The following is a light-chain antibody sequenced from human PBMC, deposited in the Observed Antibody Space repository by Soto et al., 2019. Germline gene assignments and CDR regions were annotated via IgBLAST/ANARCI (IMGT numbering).Light chain of an antibody. CDR1: QTISSW. CDR3: QQAASFPIT. V-gene: IGKV1-5*03. CDR2: KAS. Sequence: DIQMTQSPSTLSGSVGDRVTITCRASQTISSWLAWYQQKPGKAPKLLIYKASTLKSGVPSRFSGSGSGTEFTLTISSLQPDDFATYYCQQAASFPITCGQGTRREIK. J-gene: IGKJ5*01.